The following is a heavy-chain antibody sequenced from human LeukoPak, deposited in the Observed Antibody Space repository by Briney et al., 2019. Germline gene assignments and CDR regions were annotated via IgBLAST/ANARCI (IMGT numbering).Heavy chain of an antibody. CDR1: GFTFRTYS. V-gene: IGHV3-30*04. Sequence: GGSLTLSCAASGFTFRTYSMRWVRLAPRKGMEWVAVISYDRLLRLYKYDADSVKCPFTISRDNYENTLYLQMNSLRVEDTAVYYCAREGGCSSGSCSGMDVWGKGTTATVSS. CDR3: AREGGCSSGSCSGMDV. D-gene: IGHD2-15*01. J-gene: IGHJ6*04. CDR2: ISYDRLLRLYK.